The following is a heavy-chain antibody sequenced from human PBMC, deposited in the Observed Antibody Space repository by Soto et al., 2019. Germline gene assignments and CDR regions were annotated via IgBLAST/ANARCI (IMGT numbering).Heavy chain of an antibody. J-gene: IGHJ1*01. CDR3: APLDGSAVAGG. Sequence: QVQLVQSGADVKKPGSSVKVSCKASGGTFSSYTISCVRQAPGQGLEWMGRIIPILGIANYAQNFQGRVTITADKPTITAYMELSSLRSENTAVYYCAPLDGSAVAGGWGQGTLVTVSS. V-gene: IGHV1-69*02. CDR2: IIPILGIA. D-gene: IGHD6-19*01. CDR1: GGTFSSYT.